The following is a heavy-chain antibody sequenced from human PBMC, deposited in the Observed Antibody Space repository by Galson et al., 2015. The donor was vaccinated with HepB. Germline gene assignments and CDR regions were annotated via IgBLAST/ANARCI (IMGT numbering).Heavy chain of an antibody. CDR2: INPSGGST. V-gene: IGHV1-46*01. J-gene: IGHJ4*02. CDR1: GYTFTSYY. CDR3: ARGPLTGDLDY. D-gene: IGHD7-27*01. Sequence: SVKVSCKASGYTFTSYYMHWVRQAPGQGLEWMGIINPSGGSTSYAQKLQGRVTMTRDTSTSTVYMELNSLRSEDTAVYYCARGPLTGDLDYWGQGTLVTVSS.